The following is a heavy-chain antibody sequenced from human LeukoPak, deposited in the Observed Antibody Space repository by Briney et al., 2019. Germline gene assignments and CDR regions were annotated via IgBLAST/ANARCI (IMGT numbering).Heavy chain of an antibody. D-gene: IGHD3-22*01. Sequence: SETLSLTCIVSGGSISIYYWSWIRQPAGKGLEWIGHFYTSGSTNYNPSLKSRVTISVDTSKNQFSLKLSSVTAADTAVYYCARVSYYYDSSGYYGPQIDYWGQGTLVTVSS. CDR1: GGSISIYY. CDR3: ARVSYYYDSSGYYGPQIDY. CDR2: FYTSGST. V-gene: IGHV4-4*07. J-gene: IGHJ4*02.